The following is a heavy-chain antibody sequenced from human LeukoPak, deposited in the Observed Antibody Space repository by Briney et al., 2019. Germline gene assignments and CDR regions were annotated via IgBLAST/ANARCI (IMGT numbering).Heavy chain of an antibody. CDR2: ISSSSSTI. V-gene: IGHV3-48*01. Sequence: GGSLRLSCAASGFTFSSYSMNWVRQAPGKGLEWVSYISSSSSTIYYADSVKGRFTISRDNAKNSLYLQMNGLRAEDTAVYYCARDYDFDYWGQGTLVTVSS. D-gene: IGHD3-3*01. J-gene: IGHJ4*02. CDR3: ARDYDFDY. CDR1: GFTFSSYS.